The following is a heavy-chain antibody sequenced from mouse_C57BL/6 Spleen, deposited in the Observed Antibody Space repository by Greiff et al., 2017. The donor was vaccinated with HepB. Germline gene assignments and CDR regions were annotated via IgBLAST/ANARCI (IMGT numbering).Heavy chain of an antibody. CDR2: IDPENGDT. V-gene: IGHV14-4*01. J-gene: IGHJ2*01. CDR3: TTGGTMVTLTPYYFDY. D-gene: IGHD2-2*01. CDR1: GFNIKDDY. Sequence: EVQLQQSGAELVRPGASVKLSCTASGFNIKDDYMHWVKQRPEQGLEWIGWIDPENGDTEYASKFQGKATITADTSSNTAYLQLSSLTSEDTAVYYCTTGGTMVTLTPYYFDYWGQGTTLTVSS.